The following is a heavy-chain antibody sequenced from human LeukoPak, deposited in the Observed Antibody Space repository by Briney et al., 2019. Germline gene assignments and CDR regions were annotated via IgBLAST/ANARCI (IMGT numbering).Heavy chain of an antibody. Sequence: PGGSLRLSCEASGFRFGGFWMNWVRQAPGKGPERVANINQDGSEKLYVDSVKGRFTISRDNAKNSLYLQMNSLRVEGTAVYYCTRDVREAYDIWGHGTMVTVSS. J-gene: IGHJ3*02. D-gene: IGHD3-16*01. V-gene: IGHV3-7*01. CDR1: GFRFGGFW. CDR3: TRDVREAYDI. CDR2: INQDGSEK.